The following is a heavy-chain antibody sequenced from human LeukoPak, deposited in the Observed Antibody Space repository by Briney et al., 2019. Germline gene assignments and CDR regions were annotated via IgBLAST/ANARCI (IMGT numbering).Heavy chain of an antibody. CDR1: GDSVSRSDSY. J-gene: IGHJ1*01. V-gene: IGHV4-39*01. Sequence: SETLSLTCSVSGDSVSRSDSYWDWIRQPPGKGREWIGTIYYSGRTYYSPSLKSRVTMSVDPSNNQFSLNLRSVTAVDTAVYYCARRRYYDGSGYLEWGQGTLLSVSS. CDR3: ARRRYYDGSGYLE. CDR2: IYYSGRT. D-gene: IGHD3-22*01.